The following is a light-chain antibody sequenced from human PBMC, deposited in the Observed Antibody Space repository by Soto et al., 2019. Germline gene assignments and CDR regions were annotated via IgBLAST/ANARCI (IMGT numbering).Light chain of an antibody. CDR3: HQYDSSPLT. CDR1: QSVSSSS. V-gene: IGKV3-20*01. Sequence: EIVLTQSPGTLSLSPGERATLSCRASQSVSSSSLAWYQQKPGQAPRLLIYGASSRATGIPDRFSGSGSGTDVTLTISRLEPEDFAVYYCHQYDSSPLTFGGGTKVEIK. CDR2: GAS. J-gene: IGKJ4*01.